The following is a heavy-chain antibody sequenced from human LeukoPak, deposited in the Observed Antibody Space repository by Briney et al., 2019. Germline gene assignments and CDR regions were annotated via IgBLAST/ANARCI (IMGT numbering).Heavy chain of an antibody. J-gene: IGHJ4*02. CDR3: ARRIVGATKGFDY. CDR2: ISGSGGST. CDR1: GFTFSSYA. D-gene: IGHD1-26*01. V-gene: IGHV3-23*01. Sequence: GGSLRLSCAASGFTFSSYAMSWVRQAPGKGLEWVSAISGSGGSTYYADSVKGRFTISRDNSKNTLYLQMNTLSAEDTAVYYCARRIVGATKGFDYWGQGTLVTVSS.